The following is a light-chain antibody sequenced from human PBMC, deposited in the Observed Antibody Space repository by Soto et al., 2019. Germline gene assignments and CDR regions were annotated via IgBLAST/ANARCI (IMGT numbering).Light chain of an antibody. CDR2: GAS. CDR3: QQYGYSPIFT. J-gene: IGKJ3*01. Sequence: EIVLTQSPGTLSLSPGERVTLSCRASQSVSDNFLAWYQQKAGQAPRLIIYGASNRATGIPDRFSGRGSGTDFTLTISRLEPEDFATYYCQQYGYSPIFTFGP. CDR1: QSVSDNF. V-gene: IGKV3-20*01.